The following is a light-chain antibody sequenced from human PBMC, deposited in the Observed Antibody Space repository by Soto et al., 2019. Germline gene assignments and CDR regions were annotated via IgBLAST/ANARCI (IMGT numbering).Light chain of an antibody. Sequence: EIVMTQSPATLSVSPGERATLSCRASQSVSSNLAWYQQKPGQAPRLLIYGASSRATGIPDRFSGSGSGTDFTLTTSRLEPEDFAVYYCHQYGSSPQTFGQGTKVDI. J-gene: IGKJ1*01. V-gene: IGKV3-20*01. CDR3: HQYGSSPQT. CDR2: GAS. CDR1: QSVSSN.